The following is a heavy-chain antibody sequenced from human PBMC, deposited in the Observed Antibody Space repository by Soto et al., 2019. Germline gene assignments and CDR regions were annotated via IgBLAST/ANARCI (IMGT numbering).Heavy chain of an antibody. J-gene: IGHJ5*01. D-gene: IGHD2-8*01. V-gene: IGHV1-18*01. Sequence: GASVKVSRKASGYTFTTYGITWVRQAPGQGLEWMGWISTYNGNTNYAQKLQGRVTMTTYTSTRTAYMELRSLRSDDTAVYYCARDLGPPNWFDSWGQGTLVTVSS. CDR2: ISTYNGNT. CDR3: ARDLGPPNWFDS. CDR1: GYTFTTYG.